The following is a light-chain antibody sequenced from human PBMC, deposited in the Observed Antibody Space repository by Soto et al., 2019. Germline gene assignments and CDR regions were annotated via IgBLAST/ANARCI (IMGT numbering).Light chain of an antibody. V-gene: IGLV2-8*01. CDR2: EVT. J-gene: IGLJ2*01. CDR3: SAYAGNNNPVI. Sequence: QSVLTQPPSASGSPGQSVTISCTGTSSDVGGHNFVSWYQQHPGKAPKFLIYEVTKRPSGVPDRFSGSKSGITASLTVSGLQADDEAYYCCSAYAGNNNPVIFGGGTKLTVL. CDR1: SSDVGGHNF.